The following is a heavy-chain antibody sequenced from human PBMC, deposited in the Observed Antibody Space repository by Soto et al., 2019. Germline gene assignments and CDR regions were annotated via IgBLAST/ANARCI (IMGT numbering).Heavy chain of an antibody. J-gene: IGHJ4*02. V-gene: IGHV4-34*02. D-gene: IGHD3-9*01. CDR3: ASGGQTIIPKD. Sequence: QVQLQQWGAGLLKPSETLSLTCAVYGGSVSGYYWSWIRQPPGKGLEWIGEINHSGSTNYNPSLKSRVTISVDTSKNQFSLKLSSVTASDTAVYYCASGGQTIIPKDWGQGTLVTVSS. CDR2: INHSGST. CDR1: GGSVSGYY.